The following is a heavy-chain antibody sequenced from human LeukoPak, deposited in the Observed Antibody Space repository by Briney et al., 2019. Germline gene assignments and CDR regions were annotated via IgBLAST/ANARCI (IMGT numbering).Heavy chain of an antibody. CDR3: ARRNDYGSGSYYFDY. Sequence: TASETLSFTCTAPGGSIISYYWSWFRQPPGKGLEGMGYIYYSGSTNYNPSLKSRVTISVDTSKNQFSLKLSSVTAADTAVYYCARRNDYGSGSYYFDYWGQGTLVTVSS. CDR2: IYYSGST. D-gene: IGHD3-10*01. J-gene: IGHJ4*02. CDR1: GGSIISYY. V-gene: IGHV4-59*08.